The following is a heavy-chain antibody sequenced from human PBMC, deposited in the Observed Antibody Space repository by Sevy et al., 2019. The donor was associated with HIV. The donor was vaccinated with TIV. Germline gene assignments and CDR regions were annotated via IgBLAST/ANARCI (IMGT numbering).Heavy chain of an antibody. CDR3: ARDGGGGTTNSGMDV. J-gene: IGHJ6*02. D-gene: IGHD1-7*01. CDR1: GYTFTGDY. CDR2: VFPNSGGT. V-gene: IGHV1-2*06. Sequence: ASVKVSCKASGYTFTGDYLHWVRQAPGHGLEWMGRVFPNSGGTNYAQKFQGRVTMTRDTSISTAYMELSRLRSDDTAVYYCARDGGGGTTNSGMDVWGLGTTVTVSS.